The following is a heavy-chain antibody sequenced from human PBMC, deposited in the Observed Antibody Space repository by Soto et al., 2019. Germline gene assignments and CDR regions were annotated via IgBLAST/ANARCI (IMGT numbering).Heavy chain of an antibody. V-gene: IGHV3-23*01. J-gene: IGHJ4*02. CDR1: YA. CDR2: ISGSGGST. D-gene: IGHD6-13*01. CDR3: AKMAGSSWTAFDY. Sequence: YAMSWVRQAPGKGLEWVSAISGSGGSTYYADSVKGRFTVSRDNSKNTLYLQMNSLRAEDTAVYYCAKMAGSSWTAFDYWGQGTLVTVSS.